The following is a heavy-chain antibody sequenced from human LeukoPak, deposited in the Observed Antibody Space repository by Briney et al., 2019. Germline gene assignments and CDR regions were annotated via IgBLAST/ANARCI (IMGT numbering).Heavy chain of an antibody. CDR2: ISGDGGST. CDR3: AKVPNLWFGESLTYYFDY. D-gene: IGHD3-10*01. CDR1: GFTFDDYA. J-gene: IGHJ4*02. V-gene: IGHV3-43*02. Sequence: GGSLRLSCAASGFTFDDYAMHWVRQAPGKGLEWVSLISGDGGSTYYADSVKGRFTISRDNSKNTLYLQMNSLRAEDTAVYYCAKVPNLWFGESLTYYFDYWGQGTLVTVSS.